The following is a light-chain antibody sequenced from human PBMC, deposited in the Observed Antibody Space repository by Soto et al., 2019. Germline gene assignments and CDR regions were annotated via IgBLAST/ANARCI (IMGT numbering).Light chain of an antibody. CDR1: QSIDTW. CDR3: QQYESDSPT. CDR2: KAS. Sequence: DIQMTQSPSTLSASVGDRVTITCRASQSIDTWVAWYQQKPGKAPKLLIYKASNLETGVPSRFSGSGSGTEFSLTISSLQPDDFATYCCQQYESDSPTFGQGTKVEIK. V-gene: IGKV1-5*03. J-gene: IGKJ1*01.